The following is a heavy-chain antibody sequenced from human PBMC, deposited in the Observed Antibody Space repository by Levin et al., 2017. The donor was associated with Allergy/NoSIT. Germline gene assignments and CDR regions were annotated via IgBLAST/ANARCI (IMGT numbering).Heavy chain of an antibody. CDR1: GFTFSSYA. CDR3: ARDLGNWKRNYVDY. D-gene: IGHD3-16*01. Sequence: GGSLRLSCAASGFTFSSYAMTWVRQAPGKGLEWVSDISQSGTGTYHADSVKGRFTISRDNSKNTLYLQMNSLRVEDTAVYYCARDLGNWKRNYVDYWGQGTLVTVSS. V-gene: IGHV3-23*01. CDR2: ISQSGTGT. J-gene: IGHJ4*02.